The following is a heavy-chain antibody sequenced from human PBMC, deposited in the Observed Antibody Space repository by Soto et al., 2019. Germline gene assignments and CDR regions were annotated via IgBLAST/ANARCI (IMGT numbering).Heavy chain of an antibody. J-gene: IGHJ6*02. CDR2: IYPGDSDT. V-gene: IGHV5-51*01. Sequence: GESLKISCRGSGYSFTSYWIGWVRQMPGKGLEWMGIIYPGDSDTRYSPSFQGQVTISADKSISTAYLQWGSRKASDTAMSYCAVDVSTAYSSSWYGNYYYGMDVWGQGTTVTVSS. D-gene: IGHD6-13*01. CDR1: GYSFTSYW. CDR3: AVDVSTAYSSSWYGNYYYGMDV.